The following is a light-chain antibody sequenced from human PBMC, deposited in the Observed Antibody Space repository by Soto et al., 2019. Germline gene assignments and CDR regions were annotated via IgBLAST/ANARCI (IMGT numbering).Light chain of an antibody. CDR2: LHN. V-gene: IGLV1-44*01. CDR3: GTWDDSLNAML. CDR1: TSNVGRNA. Sequence: QSVLTQPPSASGAPGQSVTISCSGGTSNVGRNAVNWYQQFPRSAPRPLIQLHNQRPSAVPTRFSASKSGTSASLAISGLQSEDEADYYCGTWDDSLNAMLFGGGTKRTGL. J-gene: IGLJ3*02.